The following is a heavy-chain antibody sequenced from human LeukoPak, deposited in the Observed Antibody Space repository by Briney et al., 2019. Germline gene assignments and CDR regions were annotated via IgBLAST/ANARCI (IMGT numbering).Heavy chain of an antibody. J-gene: IGHJ5*02. V-gene: IGHV5-51*01. D-gene: IGHD5-24*01. CDR2: IYPGDSDT. CDR1: GYSFTSYW. Sequence: GESLKISCKGSGYSFTSYWIGWVRQMPGKGLEWMGIIYPGDSDTRYSPSFQGQVTISADKSISTAYLQWSSLKASDTAMYYCARRGRDGYNFPENWFDPWGQGTLVTVSS. CDR3: ARRGRDGYNFPENWFDP.